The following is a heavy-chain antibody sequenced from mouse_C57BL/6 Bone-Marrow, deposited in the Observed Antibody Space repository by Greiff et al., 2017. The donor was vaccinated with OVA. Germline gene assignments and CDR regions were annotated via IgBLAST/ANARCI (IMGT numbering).Heavy chain of an antibody. CDR2: IYPGDGDT. CDR1: GYAFSSSW. J-gene: IGHJ4*01. Sequence: QVQLQQSGPELVKPGASVKISCKASGYAFSSSWMNWVKQRPGKGLEWIGRIYPGDGDTNYNGKFKGKATLTADKSSSTAYMQLSSLTSEDSAVYFCARWLYDGYYVNYAMDYWGQGTSVTVSS. CDR3: ARWLYDGYYVNYAMDY. D-gene: IGHD2-3*01. V-gene: IGHV1-82*01.